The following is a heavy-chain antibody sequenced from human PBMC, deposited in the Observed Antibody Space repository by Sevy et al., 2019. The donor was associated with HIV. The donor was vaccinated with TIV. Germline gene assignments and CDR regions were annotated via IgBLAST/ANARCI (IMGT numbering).Heavy chain of an antibody. CDR1: GFTFSSYA. J-gene: IGHJ5*02. CDR3: ARVGGWEVGSLDNWFDP. V-gene: IGHV3-23*01. CDR2: IGGSGDTT. Sequence: GGSLRLSCAASGFTFSSYAMTWVRQAPEKGLEWVSAIGGSGDTTYYADSVKGRFTISSDNSKNMRYLQMNSLRPEDTAVYYWARVGGWEVGSLDNWFDPWGQGTLVTVSS. D-gene: IGHD1-26*01.